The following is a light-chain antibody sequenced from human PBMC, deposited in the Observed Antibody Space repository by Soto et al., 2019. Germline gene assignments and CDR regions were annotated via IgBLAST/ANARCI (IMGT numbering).Light chain of an antibody. J-gene: IGLJ2*01. Sequence: QSVLTQPASVSGSPGQSITISCTGTSSDVGDYDFVSWYQQYPGKAPKLIIYDVYNRPSGVSLRFSGSKSGNTASLTIFGLQAEDEADYYCCSHPFTITHVVFGAGTKLTVL. CDR3: CSHPFTITHVV. CDR2: DVY. CDR1: SSDVGDYDF. V-gene: IGLV2-14*01.